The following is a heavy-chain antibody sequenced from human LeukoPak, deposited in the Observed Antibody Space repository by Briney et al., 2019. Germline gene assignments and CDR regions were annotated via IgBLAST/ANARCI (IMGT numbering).Heavy chain of an antibody. Sequence: GGSLRLSCAASGFTLSSSYMSWVRQAPGKGLEWVSFMYSGVITHHPDSVKGRFTISRDNSNNTLYLQMNSLRAEDTVVYYCARGVGPGNAFDIWGQGTMVTVSS. CDR3: ARGVGPGNAFDI. V-gene: IGHV3-53*01. D-gene: IGHD1-26*01. J-gene: IGHJ3*02. CDR1: GFTLSSSY. CDR2: MYSGVIT.